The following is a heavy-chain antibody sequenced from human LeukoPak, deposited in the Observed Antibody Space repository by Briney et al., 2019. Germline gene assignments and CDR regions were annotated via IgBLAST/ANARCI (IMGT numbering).Heavy chain of an antibody. CDR3: ARDTYSSSLLDY. D-gene: IGHD6-6*01. V-gene: IGHV3-30*19. CDR2: ISYVVSNK. J-gene: IGHJ4*02. Sequence: GGSLRLSCVASGFTFSSYGMHWVRQAPGQGREWVAVISYVVSNKYYADSVKGRFTITRDNSKNTPYMEMSSLRAEDTAVYYCARDTYSSSLLDYWGRGTLVTVSS. CDR1: GFTFSSYG.